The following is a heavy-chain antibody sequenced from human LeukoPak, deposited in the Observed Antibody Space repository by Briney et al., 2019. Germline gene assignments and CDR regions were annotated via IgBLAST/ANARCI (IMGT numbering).Heavy chain of an antibody. CDR2: ISPSGTVI. CDR1: GFTFTDYY. CDR3: AKIPWYSSGWSIDY. J-gene: IGHJ4*02. V-gene: IGHV3-11*01. Sequence: KPGGSLRLSCSASGFTFTDYYMSWIRQAPGKGLEWVSYISPSGTVIYYGDSVKGRFTISRGNAKKSLYLQMNSLRAEDTAVYYCAKIPWYSSGWSIDYWGQGTLVTVSS. D-gene: IGHD6-13*01.